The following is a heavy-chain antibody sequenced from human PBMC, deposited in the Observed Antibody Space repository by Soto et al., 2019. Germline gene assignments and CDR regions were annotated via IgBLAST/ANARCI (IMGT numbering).Heavy chain of an antibody. Sequence: EAQLVESGGGLVRRGGPLRPSFAAPGLPLRTKEMPWAARPPGKGLEYVSGISNNGAHTDYAKSVKGRFTISRDNSENTLYLQMGSLRAEDMALYYCARRGYGSRWPNVYMDVWGKGTTVTVSS. V-gene: IGHV3-64*01. CDR2: ISNNGAHT. J-gene: IGHJ6*03. D-gene: IGHD6-13*01. CDR1: GLPLRTKE. CDR3: ARRGYGSRWPNVYMDV.